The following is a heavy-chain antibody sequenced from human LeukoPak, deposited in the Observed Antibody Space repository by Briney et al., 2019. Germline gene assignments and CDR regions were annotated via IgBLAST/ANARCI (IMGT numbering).Heavy chain of an antibody. CDR2: FDPEDGET. Sequence: ASVKVSCKVSGYTLTELSMHWVRQAPGKGLEWMGGFDPEDGETIYAQKFQGRVTMTEDTSTDTAYMELSSLRSEDTAVYYCATSPTATSIRFLEWLHGALGYWGQGTLVTVSS. CDR1: GYTLTELS. CDR3: ATSPTATSIRFLEWLHGALGY. J-gene: IGHJ4*02. D-gene: IGHD3-3*01. V-gene: IGHV1-24*01.